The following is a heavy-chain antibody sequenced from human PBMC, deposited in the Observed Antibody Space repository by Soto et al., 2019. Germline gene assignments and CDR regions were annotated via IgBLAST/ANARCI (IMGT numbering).Heavy chain of an antibody. D-gene: IGHD3-22*01. Sequence: PGGSLTLSCVASGFTFKSFAMTWVRQAPGKGLEWVSYISGSGSVTYSADSVRGRFTISRDNSKNTLYLHMNSLGVEDTAIYYCAKHRYHSTPLYDSLEYWGQGTLVTVSS. CDR3: AKHRYHSTPLYDSLEY. CDR1: GFTFKSFA. J-gene: IGHJ4*02. CDR2: ISGSGSVT. V-gene: IGHV3-23*01.